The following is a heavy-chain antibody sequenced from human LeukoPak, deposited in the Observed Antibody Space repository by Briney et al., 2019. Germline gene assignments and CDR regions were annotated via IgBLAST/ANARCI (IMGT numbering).Heavy chain of an antibody. Sequence: ASVKVSCKASGYTFTSYYMHWVRQAPGQGLEWMGIISPSGASTSYAKKLQGRVTMTRDTSTSTVYMELSSLRPEDTAVYYCARDPYGAKIGSWYFDLWGRGTLVTVSS. CDR1: GYTFTSYY. CDR3: ARDPYGAKIGSWYFDL. CDR2: ISPSGAST. J-gene: IGHJ2*01. D-gene: IGHD4-17*01. V-gene: IGHV1-46*01.